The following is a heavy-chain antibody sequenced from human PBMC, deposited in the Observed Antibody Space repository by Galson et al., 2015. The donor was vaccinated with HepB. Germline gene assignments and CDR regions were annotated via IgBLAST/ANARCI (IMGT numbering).Heavy chain of an antibody. CDR1: GFSLSAYS. V-gene: IGHV3-48*01. D-gene: IGHD2/OR15-2a*01. J-gene: IGHJ4*02. CDR2: ISGSGITT. CDR3: ARGPFLLPTEYFDY. Sequence: SLRLSCAVSGFSLSAYSMNWVRQAPGKGLEWVSHISGSGITTYYADSVKGRFTTSRDNAKNTVYLQMTNLRVEDTAIYFCARGPFLLPTEYFDYWGQGTQVTVAS.